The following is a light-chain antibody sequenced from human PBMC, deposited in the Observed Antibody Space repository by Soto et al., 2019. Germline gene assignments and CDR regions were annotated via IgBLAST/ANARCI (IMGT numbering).Light chain of an antibody. CDR1: SSDVVAYNF. CDR3: TSYAGSRVL. J-gene: IGLJ2*01. CDR2: EVS. V-gene: IGLV2-8*01. Sequence: QSVLTQPPSASGSPGQSVTISCTGTSSDVVAYNFVSWYQQHPGRAPKLIIYEVSGRPSGVPDRFSGSKSGNTASLTVSGLQAEDEADYYCTSYAGSRVLFGGGTKLTVL.